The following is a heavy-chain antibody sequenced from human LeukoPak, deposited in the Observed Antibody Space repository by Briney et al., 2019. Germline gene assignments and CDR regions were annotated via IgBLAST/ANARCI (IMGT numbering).Heavy chain of an antibody. CDR1: GFIFSTAW. D-gene: IGHD3/OR15-3a*01. CDR2: IYGEAT. CDR3: LADWTSETYPFDH. V-gene: IGHV3-15*01. Sequence: GGSLRLSCAASGFIFSTAWMSWVRQTPGKGLEWVALIYGEATYYATPETARFPISRDDSQNTLYLQMNRLTTDDTGIYYRLADWTSETYPFDHWGQGTLVTVSS. J-gene: IGHJ4*02.